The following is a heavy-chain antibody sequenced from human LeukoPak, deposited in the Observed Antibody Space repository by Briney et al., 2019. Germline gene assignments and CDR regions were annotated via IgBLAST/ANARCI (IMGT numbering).Heavy chain of an antibody. CDR1: GFTFSIYA. Sequence: GGSLRLSCAASGFTFSIYAMHWVREAPGKGLEWVAVISYEGSNKYYADSVKGRFTISRDNSKNTLYLQMNSLRAEDTAVYYCARESLGYCSGGSCYSPDYWGKGTLVTVSS. CDR3: ARESLGYCSGGSCYSPDY. V-gene: IGHV3-30*04. CDR2: ISYEGSNK. D-gene: IGHD2-15*01. J-gene: IGHJ4*02.